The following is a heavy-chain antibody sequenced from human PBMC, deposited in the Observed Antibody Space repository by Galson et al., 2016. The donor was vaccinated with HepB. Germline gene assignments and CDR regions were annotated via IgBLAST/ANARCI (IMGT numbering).Heavy chain of an antibody. CDR1: GFTFSSHG. V-gene: IGHV3-33*01. CDR3: ARDVSYYALDV. J-gene: IGHJ6*04. Sequence: SLRLSCAASGFTFSSHGMNWVRQAPGKGLEWVAGIFYDGSRQFYGDTVKGRFTISRDDSKGTVYLQMNSLRGEDTAVYYCARDVSYYALDVWGKGTTVSVSS. CDR2: IFYDGSRQ.